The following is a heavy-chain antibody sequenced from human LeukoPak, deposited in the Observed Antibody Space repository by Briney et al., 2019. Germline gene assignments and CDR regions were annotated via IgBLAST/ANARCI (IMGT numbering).Heavy chain of an antibody. J-gene: IGHJ6*02. CDR2: IYYSGST. CDR1: GGSVSSGSYY. Sequence: SETLSLTCTVSGGSVSSGSYYWSWIRQPPGTGLEWIGYIYYSGSTNYNPSLKSRVTISVDTSKNQFSLKLSSVTAADTAVYYCARENYDFWSGYSSIHYSGMDVWGQGTTVTVSS. CDR3: ARENYDFWSGYSSIHYSGMDV. V-gene: IGHV4-61*01. D-gene: IGHD3-3*01.